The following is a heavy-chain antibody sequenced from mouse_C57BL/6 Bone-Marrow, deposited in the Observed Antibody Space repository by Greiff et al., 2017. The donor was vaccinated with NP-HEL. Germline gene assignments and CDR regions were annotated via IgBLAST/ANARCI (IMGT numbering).Heavy chain of an antibody. CDR3: ARAFYYDYDGVDY. J-gene: IGHJ2*01. CDR2: IYPGSGST. CDR1: GYTFTSYW. D-gene: IGHD2-4*01. Sequence: QVQLQQPGAELVKPGASVKMSCKASGYTFTSYWITWVKQRPGQGLEWIGDIYPGSGSTNYNEKFKSKATLTVDTSSSTAYMQLSSLTSEDSAVYYGARAFYYDYDGVDYWGQGTTLTVSA. V-gene: IGHV1-55*01.